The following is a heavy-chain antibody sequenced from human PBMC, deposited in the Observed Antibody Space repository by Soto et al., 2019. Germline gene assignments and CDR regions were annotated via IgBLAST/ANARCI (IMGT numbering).Heavy chain of an antibody. J-gene: IGHJ4*02. CDR1: GYTFTNFH. CDR3: ARVTAGSSDFDY. Sequence: GASVKVSCKASGYTFTNFHMHWVRQAPGQGLEWVGWLNPKSGNTGYAQNLQGRVTMTRDTSISTAYMELRSLRSEDTALYYCARVTAGSSDFDYWGQGTLVTVSS. CDR2: LNPKSGNT. D-gene: IGHD6-6*01. V-gene: IGHV1-8*02.